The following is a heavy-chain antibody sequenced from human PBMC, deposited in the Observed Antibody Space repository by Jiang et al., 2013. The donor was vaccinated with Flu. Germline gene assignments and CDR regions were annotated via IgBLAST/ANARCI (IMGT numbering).Heavy chain of an antibody. CDR2: FDPEDGET. CDR1: GYTLTELS. CDR3: ATVDYYDSSGYYSPFDY. Sequence: SVKVSCKVSGYTLTELSMHWVRQAPGIGLEWMGGFDPEDGETIYAQKFQGRVTMTEDTSTDTAYMELSSLRSEDTAVYYCATVDYYDSSGYYSPFDYWGQGTLVTVSS. J-gene: IGHJ4*02. V-gene: IGHV1-24*01. D-gene: IGHD3-22*01.